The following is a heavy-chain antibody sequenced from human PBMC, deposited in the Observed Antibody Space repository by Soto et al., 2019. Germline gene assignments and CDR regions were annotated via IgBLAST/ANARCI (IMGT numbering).Heavy chain of an antibody. CDR2: IYYSGST. D-gene: IGHD5-12*01. J-gene: IGHJ4*02. V-gene: IGHV4-39*01. Sequence: QLQLQESGPGLVKPSETLSLTCTVSGGSISSSSYYWGWIRQPPGKGLEWIGSIYYSGSTYYNPPLKSRVTISVDTSKNQFSLKLSSVTAADTAVYYCAATISPYYFDYWGQGTLVTVSS. CDR1: GGSISSSSYY. CDR3: AATISPYYFDY.